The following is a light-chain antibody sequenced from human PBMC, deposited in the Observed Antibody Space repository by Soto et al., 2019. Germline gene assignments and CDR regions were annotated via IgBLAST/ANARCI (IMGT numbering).Light chain of an antibody. CDR1: SGSVSSSHY. J-gene: IGLJ3*02. CDR3: AVYMSGGIFE. Sequence: QTVVTQEPSFSVSPGRTVTLTCGLTSGSVSSSHYPRWYQQTPGLPPRTLVYNTNIRSSGVPDRFSGSIVGNKAALTITGAPVDDESDSYCAVYMSGGIFEFGGGNKLTVL. V-gene: IGLV8-61*01. CDR2: NTN.